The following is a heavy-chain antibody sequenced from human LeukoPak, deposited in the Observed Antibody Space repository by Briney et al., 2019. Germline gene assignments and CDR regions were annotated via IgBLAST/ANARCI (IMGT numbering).Heavy chain of an antibody. CDR2: VSGSGGTT. V-gene: IGHV3-23*01. CDR1: GFIFSSYA. Sequence: PGGSLRLSCAASGFIFSSYAMNWVRQAPGEGLEWVSVVSGSGGTTYYAAAVKGRFTISRDNSKNTLYLQMNGLRAEDTAVYYCARPTYYGSGSYYTGFDCWGQGTLVTVSS. J-gene: IGHJ4*02. CDR3: ARPTYYGSGSYYTGFDC. D-gene: IGHD3-10*01.